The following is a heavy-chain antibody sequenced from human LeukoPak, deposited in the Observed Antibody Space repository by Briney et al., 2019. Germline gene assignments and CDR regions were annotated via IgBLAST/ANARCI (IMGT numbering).Heavy chain of an antibody. J-gene: IGHJ3*02. CDR2: INPNSGGT. D-gene: IGHD6-19*01. CDR3: ARVGVGSGPPNLNHDAFDI. V-gene: IGHV1-2*02. Sequence: ASVKVSCKASGYTFTGYYMHWVRQAPGQGLEWMGWINPNSGGTNYAQKFQGRVTMTRDTSISTAYMELSRLRSDDTAVYYCARVGVGSGPPNLNHDAFDIWGQGTMVTVSS. CDR1: GYTFTGYY.